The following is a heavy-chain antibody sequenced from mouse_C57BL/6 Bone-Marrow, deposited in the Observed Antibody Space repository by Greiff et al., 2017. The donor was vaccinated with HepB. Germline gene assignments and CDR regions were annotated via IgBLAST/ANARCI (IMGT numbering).Heavy chain of an antibody. CDR3: ARHPPTYSFDC. D-gene: IGHD5-1*01. V-gene: IGHV5-6*01. Sequence: EVMLVESGGDLVKPRGSLKLSCAASGFTFSSYGMSWVRQTPDKRLEWVATISSGGSYTYYPDSVKGRFTISRDNAKNTLYLQMSRLKSEDTARYYCARHPPTYSFDCWGHGITLTVSS. J-gene: IGHJ2*01. CDR2: ISSGGSYT. CDR1: GFTFSSYG.